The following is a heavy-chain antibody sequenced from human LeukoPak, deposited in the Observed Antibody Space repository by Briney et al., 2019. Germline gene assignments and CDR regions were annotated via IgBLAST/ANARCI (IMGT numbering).Heavy chain of an antibody. CDR1: GFTFSRYS. CDR3: AKDISRAYYYDSSGHDY. D-gene: IGHD3-22*01. CDR2: ISSSSNFI. V-gene: IGHV3-21*01. J-gene: IGHJ4*02. Sequence: GGSLRLSCAASGFTFSRYSMNWVRQAPGKGLEWVSSISSSSNFIYYADSMKGRFTISRDNAKNSPYLQMNSLRAEDTAVYYCAKDISRAYYYDSSGHDYWGQGTLVTVSS.